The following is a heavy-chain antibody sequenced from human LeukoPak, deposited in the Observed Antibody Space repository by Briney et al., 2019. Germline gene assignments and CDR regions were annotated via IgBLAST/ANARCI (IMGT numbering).Heavy chain of an antibody. CDR2: INSDGSST. CDR3: ARESLGDGYNLDY. CDR1: GFTFSSYW. J-gene: IGHJ4*02. V-gene: IGHV3-74*01. D-gene: IGHD5-24*01. Sequence: PGGSLRLSCAASGFTFSSYWMHWVRQAPGKGLVWGSRINSDGSSTSYADSVKGRFTISRDNAKNTLYLQMNSLRAEDTAVYYCARESLGDGYNLDYWGQGTLVTVSS.